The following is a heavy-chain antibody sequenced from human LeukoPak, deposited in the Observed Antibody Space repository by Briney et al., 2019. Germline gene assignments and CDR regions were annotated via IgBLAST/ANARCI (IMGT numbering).Heavy chain of an antibody. CDR1: GGSFSGYY. Sequence: SETLSLTCAVYGGSFSGYYWSWIRQPPGKGLEWIGEINHSGSTNYNPSLKSRVTISVDTSKNQFSLKLSSVTAADTAVYYCARPVGATAYYYMDVWGKGTTVTVSS. J-gene: IGHJ6*03. CDR2: INHSGST. D-gene: IGHD1-26*01. CDR3: ARPVGATAYYYMDV. V-gene: IGHV4-34*01.